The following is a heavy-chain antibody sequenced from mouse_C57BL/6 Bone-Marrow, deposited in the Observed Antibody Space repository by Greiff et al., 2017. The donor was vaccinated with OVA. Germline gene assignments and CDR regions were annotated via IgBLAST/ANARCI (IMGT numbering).Heavy chain of an antibody. J-gene: IGHJ4*01. Sequence: LQESGAELARPGASVKLSCKASGYTFTSYGISWVKQRTGQGLEWIGEIYPRSGNTYYNEKFKGKATLTADKSSSTAYMELRSLTSEDSAVYFCARRGWVYAMDYWGQGTSVTVSS. CDR1: GYTFTSYG. D-gene: IGHD3-3*01. V-gene: IGHV1-81*01. CDR2: IYPRSGNT. CDR3: ARRGWVYAMDY.